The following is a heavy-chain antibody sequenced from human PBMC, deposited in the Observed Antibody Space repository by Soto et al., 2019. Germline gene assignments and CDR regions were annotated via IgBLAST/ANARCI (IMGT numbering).Heavy chain of an antibody. CDR1: GDSVSGNSAA. Sequence: SQTLSLTSSISGDSVSGNSAAWNWIRQSPSRGLEWQGRTYYRSKWYNDYAVSVKGRITVTPGTSKNQFSLHLNSVTPEDTAVYYCASEIPYHDSSDSYFDYWGRGVLVTVSS. CDR2: TYYRSKWYN. V-gene: IGHV6-1*01. CDR3: ASEIPYHDSSDSYFDY. J-gene: IGHJ4*02. D-gene: IGHD3-22*01.